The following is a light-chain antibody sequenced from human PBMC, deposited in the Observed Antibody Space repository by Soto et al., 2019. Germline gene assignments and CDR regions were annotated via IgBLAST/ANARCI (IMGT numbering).Light chain of an antibody. V-gene: IGLV2-11*01. J-gene: IGLJ3*02. CDR2: DVT. CDR3: CSYAGSYTWV. CDR1: SSDVGGHNY. Sequence: QSALTQPASVSGSPGQSITVSCTGTSSDVGGHNYVSWFQQHPGQAPKLLIYDVTKRPSGVPNRFSGSKSGNTASLTISGLQAEDEADYYCCSYAGSYTWVFGGGTKLTVL.